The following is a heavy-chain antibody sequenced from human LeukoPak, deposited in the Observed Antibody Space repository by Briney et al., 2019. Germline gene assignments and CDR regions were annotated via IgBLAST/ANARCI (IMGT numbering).Heavy chain of an antibody. CDR1: GGSISSSSYY. D-gene: IGHD5-18*01. V-gene: IGHV4-39*01. J-gene: IGHJ6*03. Sequence: KPSETLSLTCTVSGGSISSSSYYWGWIRQPPGKGLEWIGSIYYSGSTYYNPSLKSRVTISVDTSKNQFSLKLSSVTAADTAVYYCARHESGYSYGSILYYYYYMDVWGKGTTVTVSS. CDR2: IYYSGST. CDR3: ARHESGYSYGSILYYYYYMDV.